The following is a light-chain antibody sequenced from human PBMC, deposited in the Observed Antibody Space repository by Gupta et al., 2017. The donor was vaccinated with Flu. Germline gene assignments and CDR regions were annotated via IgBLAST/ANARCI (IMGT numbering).Light chain of an antibody. CDR2: EAS. Sequence: DTVLTQSPATLSLSPGESANLSCRASQNIYSNLAWYRQRPGQSPRLLVYEASRRATGIPSRFTGSGSGTDFTLTISSLESEDFGVYFCQQRGDWPPTFGGGTRVDLK. CDR3: QQRGDWPPT. CDR1: QNIYSN. V-gene: IGKV3-11*01. J-gene: IGKJ4*01.